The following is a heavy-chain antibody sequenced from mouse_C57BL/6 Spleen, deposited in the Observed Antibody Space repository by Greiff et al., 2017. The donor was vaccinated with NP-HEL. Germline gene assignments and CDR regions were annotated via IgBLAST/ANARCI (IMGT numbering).Heavy chain of an antibody. J-gene: IGHJ4*01. CDR2: INPSTGGT. D-gene: IGHD2-4*01. CDR1: GYSFTGYY. V-gene: IGHV1-42*01. Sequence: EVQLQESGPELVKPGASVKISCKASGYSFTGYYMNWVKQSPEKSLEWIGEINPSTGGTTYNQKFKAKATLTVDKSSSTAYMQLKSLTAEDSAVYYCARDYDYGVAMDYWGQGTSVTVSS. CDR3: ARDYDYGVAMDY.